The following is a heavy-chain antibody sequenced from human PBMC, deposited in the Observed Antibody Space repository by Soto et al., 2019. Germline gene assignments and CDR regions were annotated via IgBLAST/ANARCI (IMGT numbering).Heavy chain of an antibody. CDR1: GFTFSSYG. CDR3: AKVSRYCSGNSCYSGAFDI. Sequence: HPGGSLRLSCAASGFTFSSYGMHWVRQAPGKGLEWVAVISYDGSNKYYADSVKGRFTISRDNSRNTLYLQMNSLRAEDTAVYYCAKVSRYCSGNSCYSGAFDIWGQGTMVTVSS. CDR2: ISYDGSNK. V-gene: IGHV3-30*18. J-gene: IGHJ3*02. D-gene: IGHD2-15*01.